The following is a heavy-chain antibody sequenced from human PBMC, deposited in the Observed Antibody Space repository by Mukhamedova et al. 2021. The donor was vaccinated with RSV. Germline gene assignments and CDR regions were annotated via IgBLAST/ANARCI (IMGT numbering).Heavy chain of an antibody. J-gene: IGHJ4*02. Sequence: GLEWMAFIRSDGSNKDYADSVKGRFTISRDNSKNTLYLQMDSLRPEDTAVYYCAKDRDGGAYYFDYWGQGTLVTVSS. CDR3: AKDRDGGAYYFDY. D-gene: IGHD3-10*01. CDR2: IRSDGSNK. V-gene: IGHV3-30*02.